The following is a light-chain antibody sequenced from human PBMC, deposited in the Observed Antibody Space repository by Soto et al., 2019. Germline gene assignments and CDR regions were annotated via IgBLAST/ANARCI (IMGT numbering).Light chain of an antibody. CDR3: QKYDSAAWA. Sequence: DIEMTQSPSSLSASVGDRVTITCRASQGISNYLAWYQQRPGKVPKLLIYAASTLQSGVPSRLSGSGSGTDFTGTIGSLQPEDVATYYCQKYDSAAWAFGQGAEVEIK. V-gene: IGKV1-27*01. CDR1: QGISNY. J-gene: IGKJ1*01. CDR2: AAS.